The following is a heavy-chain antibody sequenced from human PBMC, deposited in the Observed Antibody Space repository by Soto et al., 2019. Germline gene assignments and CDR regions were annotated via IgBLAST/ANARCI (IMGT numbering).Heavy chain of an antibody. V-gene: IGHV3-7*01. D-gene: IGHD3-3*01. Sequence: GGSLRLSCAASGFTFSSYWVSWVRQAPGKGLEWVANIKQDGSEKYYVDSVKGRFTISRDNAKNSLYLQMNSLRAEDTAVYYCARVYYVFPQYYFDYWGQGTLVTVSS. CDR1: GFTFSSYW. CDR2: IKQDGSEK. J-gene: IGHJ4*02. CDR3: ARVYYVFPQYYFDY.